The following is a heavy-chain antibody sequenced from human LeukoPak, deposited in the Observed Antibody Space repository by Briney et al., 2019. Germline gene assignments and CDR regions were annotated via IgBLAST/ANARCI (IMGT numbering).Heavy chain of an antibody. J-gene: IGHJ5*02. D-gene: IGHD3-3*01. CDR2: ISAYNGNT. CDR3: ARATYYDFWSGSGGWFDP. Sequence: GASVKVSCKASGYTFTSYAMNWVRQAPGQGLEWMGWISAYNGNTNYAQKLQGRVTMTTDTSTSTAYMELRSLRSDDTAVYYCARATYYDFWSGSGGWFDPWGQGTLVTVSS. CDR1: GYTFTSYA. V-gene: IGHV1-18*01.